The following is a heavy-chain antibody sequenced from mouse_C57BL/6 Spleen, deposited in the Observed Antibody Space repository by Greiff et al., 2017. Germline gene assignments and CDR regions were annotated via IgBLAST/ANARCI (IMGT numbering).Heavy chain of an antibody. D-gene: IGHD2-4*01. Sequence: QVQLQQPGAELVKPGASVKLSCKASGYTFTSYWMHWVKQRPGRGLEWIGRIDPNSGGTKYNEKFKSKATLTADKPSSTAYMQLSSLTSEDSAVYYSARSRGSMITTYYFDYWGQGTTLTVSS. CDR3: ARSRGSMITTYYFDY. CDR2: IDPNSGGT. J-gene: IGHJ2*01. V-gene: IGHV1-72*01. CDR1: GYTFTSYW.